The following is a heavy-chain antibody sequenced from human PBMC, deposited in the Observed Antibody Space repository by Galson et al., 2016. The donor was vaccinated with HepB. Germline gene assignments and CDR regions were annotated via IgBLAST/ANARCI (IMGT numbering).Heavy chain of an antibody. Sequence: SLRLSCAASGFSFSSYAMSWVRQAPGKGLEWVSGITSGGTTYYADSVKGRFTISRDNSKNILHLQMKSLRDEDTAVYYCAKRPYSYGWHYGMDVWGQGTTVTVSS. D-gene: IGHD5-18*01. CDR1: GFSFSSYA. V-gene: IGHV3-23*01. CDR2: ITSGGTT. CDR3: AKRPYSYGWHYGMDV. J-gene: IGHJ6*02.